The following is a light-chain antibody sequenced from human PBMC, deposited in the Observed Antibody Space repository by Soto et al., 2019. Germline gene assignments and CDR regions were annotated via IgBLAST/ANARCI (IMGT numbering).Light chain of an antibody. CDR2: DDN. Sequence: QSVLTQPPSVSAVPGQDVTISCSGSSSNLAYNSLSWYQQLPGTAPKLLIYDDNKRPSGIPARFSGSKSGTSATLGITGLETGDEAYYYCGAWDDSLNVSVFGSGTKVTV. V-gene: IGLV1-51*01. CDR1: SSNLAYNS. CDR3: GAWDDSLNVSV. J-gene: IGLJ1*01.